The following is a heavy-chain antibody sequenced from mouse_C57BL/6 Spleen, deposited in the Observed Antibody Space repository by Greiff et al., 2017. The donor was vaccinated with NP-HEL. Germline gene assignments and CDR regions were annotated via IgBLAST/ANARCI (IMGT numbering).Heavy chain of an antibody. CDR3: ARIYYDYDRYFDV. Sequence: EVQLQQSGPELVKPGASVKISCKASGYTFTDYYMNWVKQSPGKSLEWIGDINPNNGGTSYNQKFKGKATLTVDKSSSTAYMELRSLTSEDSAVYYCARIYYDYDRYFDVWGTGTTVTVSS. CDR2: INPNNGGT. V-gene: IGHV1-26*01. CDR1: GYTFTDYY. J-gene: IGHJ1*03. D-gene: IGHD2-4*01.